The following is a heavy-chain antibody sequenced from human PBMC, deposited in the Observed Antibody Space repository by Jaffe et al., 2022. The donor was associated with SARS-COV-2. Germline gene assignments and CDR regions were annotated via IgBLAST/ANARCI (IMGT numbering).Heavy chain of an antibody. D-gene: IGHD2-21*02. J-gene: IGHJ4*02. V-gene: IGHV3-48*03. CDR1: GFTFSDYE. Sequence: EVRLVESGGGSVQPGGSLRLSCAASGFTFSDYEMNWVRQAPGKGLEWVSYISTSGTTEYYADSLKGRCTISRDNAKNSLYLQMNSLRADDTAVYYCVGGVTWPDYWGQGTLVTVSS. CDR3: VGGVTWPDY. CDR2: ISTSGTTE.